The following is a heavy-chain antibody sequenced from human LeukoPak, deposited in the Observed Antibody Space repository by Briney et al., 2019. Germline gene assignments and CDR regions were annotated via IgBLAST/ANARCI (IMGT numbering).Heavy chain of an antibody. J-gene: IGHJ4*02. CDR1: GFTFSSFG. D-gene: IGHD1-26*01. CDR3: ARIRSRKWGFDY. V-gene: IGHV3-30*02. Sequence: GGSLRLSCAASGFTFSSFGMHWVRQAPGKGLEWVTFIRYDGSHKYYADSVKGRFTISRDNSNNTLYMQMDSLRIEDTAVYYCARIRSRKWGFDYWGQGTLVTVSS. CDR2: IRYDGSHK.